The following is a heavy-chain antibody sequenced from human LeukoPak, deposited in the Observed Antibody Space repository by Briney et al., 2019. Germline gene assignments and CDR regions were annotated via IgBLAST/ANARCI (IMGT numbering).Heavy chain of an antibody. CDR1: GYTFTSYG. V-gene: IGHV1-18*04. D-gene: IGHD3-10*01. Sequence: GASVKVSCKASGYTFTSYGISWVRQAPGQGLEWMGWISAYNGNTNYAQKLQGRVTMTTDTSTSTAYMELRSLRSDDTAVYYCARGGLSQVRGVTRIHTPRFDYWGQGTLVTVSS. CDR3: ARGGLSQVRGVTRIHTPRFDY. J-gene: IGHJ4*02. CDR2: ISAYNGNT.